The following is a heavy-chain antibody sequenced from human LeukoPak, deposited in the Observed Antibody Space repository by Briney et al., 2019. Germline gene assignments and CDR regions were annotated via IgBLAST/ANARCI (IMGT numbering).Heavy chain of an antibody. CDR2: IYHSGST. Sequence: SETLSLTCAVSGGSISSSNWWSWVRQPPGKGLEWIGEIYHSGSTNYNPSLKSRVTISVDKSKNQFSLKLSSVTAADTAVYYCARVSGYSYGYFDYWGQGTLVTVSS. CDR1: GGSISSSNW. V-gene: IGHV4-4*02. J-gene: IGHJ4*02. D-gene: IGHD5-18*01. CDR3: ARVSGYSYGYFDY.